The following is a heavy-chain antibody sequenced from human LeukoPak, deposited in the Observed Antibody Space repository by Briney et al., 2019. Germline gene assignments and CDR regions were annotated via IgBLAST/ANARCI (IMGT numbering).Heavy chain of an antibody. J-gene: IGHJ4*02. CDR3: AKDAVSFLSGWHDY. D-gene: IGHD6-19*01. CDR2: ISYDGSNK. Sequence: GGSLRLSCAASGFTFSSYGMHWVRQAPGKGLEWVAVISYDGSNKYYADSVKGRFTISRDNSKNTLYLQMNSLRAEDTAVYYCAKDAVSFLSGWHDYWGQGTLVTVSS. CDR1: GFTFSSYG. V-gene: IGHV3-30*18.